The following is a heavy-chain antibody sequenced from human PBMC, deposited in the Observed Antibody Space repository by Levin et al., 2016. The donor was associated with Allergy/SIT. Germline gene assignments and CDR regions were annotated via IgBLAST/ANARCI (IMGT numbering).Heavy chain of an antibody. CDR3: ARDCIRGDCYSVRDAFDI. V-gene: IGHV1-2*02. CDR2: INPNSGGT. D-gene: IGHD2-21*02. CDR1: GYTFTGYY. J-gene: IGHJ3*02. Sequence: ASVKVSCRASGYTFTGYYMHWVRQAPGQGLEWMGWINPNSGGTNYAQKFQGRVTMTRDTSISTAYMELSRLRSDDTAVYYCARDCIRGDCYSVRDAFDIWGQGTMVTVSS.